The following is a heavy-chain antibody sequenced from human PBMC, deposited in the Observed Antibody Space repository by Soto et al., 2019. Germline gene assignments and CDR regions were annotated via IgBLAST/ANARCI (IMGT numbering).Heavy chain of an antibody. J-gene: IGHJ4*02. CDR2: ISAHNGNT. D-gene: IGHD6-6*01. V-gene: IGHV1-18*01. CDR1: GYAFTTYG. CDR3: ARGRDGDY. Sequence: QVHLVQSGAEVKKPGASVKVSCKGSGYAFTTYGITWVRQAPGPGLEWMGWISAHNGNTNYAQKLQGRVTVTRDTSTSTAYMELRSLRSDDTAVYYCARGRDGDYWGQGALVTVSS.